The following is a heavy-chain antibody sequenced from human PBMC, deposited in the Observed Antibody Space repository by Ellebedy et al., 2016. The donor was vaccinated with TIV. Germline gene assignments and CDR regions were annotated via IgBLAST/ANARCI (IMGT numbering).Heavy chain of an antibody. V-gene: IGHV3-23*01. CDR3: AKDRVVRGIMGAGDY. J-gene: IGHJ4*02. Sequence: GGSLRLXXAASGFTFTTYAMSWVRQAPGKGLEWVSAISGGGDDTHYADSVKGRFTISRDNSKKTLYLQMNSLRVEDTAVYYCAKDRVVRGIMGAGDYWGQGTLVTVSS. CDR2: ISGGGDDT. CDR1: GFTFTTYA. D-gene: IGHD3-10*01.